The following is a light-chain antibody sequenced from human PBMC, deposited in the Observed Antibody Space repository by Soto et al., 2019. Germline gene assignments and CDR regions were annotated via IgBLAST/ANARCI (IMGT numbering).Light chain of an antibody. CDR3: QQSYTTASIT. J-gene: IGKJ5*01. CDR1: QSISRN. CDR2: AAS. Sequence: DIQMTQSPSSLSASVGDRVTITCRASQSISRNLNWYQHKPGKAPKLLIYAASSLQNGVPSRFSGGGSGTDSTLSISSLQPEDFGTYYCQQSYTTASITFGQGTRLEIK. V-gene: IGKV1-39*01.